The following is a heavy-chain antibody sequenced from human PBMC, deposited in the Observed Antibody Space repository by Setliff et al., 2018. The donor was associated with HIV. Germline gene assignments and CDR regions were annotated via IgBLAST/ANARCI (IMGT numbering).Heavy chain of an antibody. CDR2: LHFSGFS. CDR3: ARDQGNTPSRGDI. Sequence: SETLSLTCSVSGGSILNYFWGWVRQPAGKELDWIGRLHFSGFSNYNPSLKCRVTISIDTSKNQFSLNLTSVTAADTAIYYCARDQGNTPSRGDIWGQGTMVTVSS. CDR1: GGSILNYF. V-gene: IGHV4-4*07. J-gene: IGHJ3*02.